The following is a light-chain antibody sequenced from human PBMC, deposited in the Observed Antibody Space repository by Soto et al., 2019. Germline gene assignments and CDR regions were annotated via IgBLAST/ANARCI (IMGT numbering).Light chain of an antibody. J-gene: IGKJ1*01. CDR1: QSVSSSY. Sequence: EIVLTQSPATLSVSLGDSATLSCRASQSVSSSYLAWYQQKPGQAPRLLIYGASTRATGIPARFSGSGSGTEFTLTISSLQSEDFAVYYCQQYNNWPPWTFGQGTKVDIK. V-gene: IGKV3-15*01. CDR3: QQYNNWPPWT. CDR2: GAS.